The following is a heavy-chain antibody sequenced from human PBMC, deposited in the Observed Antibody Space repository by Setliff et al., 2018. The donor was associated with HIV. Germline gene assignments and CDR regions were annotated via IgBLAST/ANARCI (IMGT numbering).Heavy chain of an antibody. D-gene: IGHD3-16*01. CDR3: AKGVKWLDP. J-gene: IGHJ5*02. CDR2: MNSDGRT. V-gene: IGHV3-23*01. CDR1: GFTLSSYE. Sequence: GGSLRLSCAASGFTLSSYEMTWVRQAPGKGLEWVSVMNSDGRTYYADPVKGLFTISRDDSKNMVHLEMNGLRPEDTDVYYCAKGVKWLDPWGQGALVTVSS.